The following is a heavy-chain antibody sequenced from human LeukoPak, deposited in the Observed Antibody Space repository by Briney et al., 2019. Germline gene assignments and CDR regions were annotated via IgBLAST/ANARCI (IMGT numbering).Heavy chain of an antibody. D-gene: IGHD3-16*01. CDR3: ARGRYVYYYYMDV. CDR2: ISSSGSTI. J-gene: IGHJ6*03. CDR1: GFTFSSYE. Sequence: PGGSLRLSCAASGFTFSSYEMNWVRQAPGKGLEWVSYISSSGSTICYADSVKGRFTISRDNAKNSLYLQMNSLRAEDTAVYYCARGRYVYYYYMDVWGKGTTVTISS. V-gene: IGHV3-48*03.